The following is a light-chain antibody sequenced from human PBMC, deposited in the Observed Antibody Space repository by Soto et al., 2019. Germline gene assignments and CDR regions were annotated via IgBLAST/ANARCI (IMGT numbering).Light chain of an antibody. V-gene: IGLV2-14*01. CDR1: SSDVGGYNY. Sequence: QSALTQPASVSGSPGQSITISCTGTSSDVGGYNYVSWYQQHPGKAPKLMIYDVSNRPSGVSNRFSGSKSGNTASLTISGLPAEDEADYYCSSYTSSSTLLYVFGTGTKFTVL. CDR3: SSYTSSSTLLYV. J-gene: IGLJ1*01. CDR2: DVS.